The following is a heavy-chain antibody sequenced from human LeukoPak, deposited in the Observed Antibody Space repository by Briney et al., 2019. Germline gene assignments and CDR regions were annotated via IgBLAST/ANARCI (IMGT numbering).Heavy chain of an antibody. CDR3: ARGGRWLRESFDY. V-gene: IGHV4-34*01. J-gene: IGHJ4*02. D-gene: IGHD5-24*01. CDR2: INHSGST. Sequence: ASETLSLTCAVYGGSFSGYYWSWIRQPPGKGLEWIGEINHSGSTNCNPSLKSRVTISVDTSKNQFSLKLSSVTAADTAVYYCARGGRWLRESFDYWGQGTLVTVSS. CDR1: GGSFSGYY.